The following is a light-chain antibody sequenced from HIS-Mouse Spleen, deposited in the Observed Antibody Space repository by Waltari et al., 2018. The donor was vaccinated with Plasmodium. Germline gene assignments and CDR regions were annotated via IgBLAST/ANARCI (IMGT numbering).Light chain of an antibody. CDR2: DAS. CDR1: QSVSSY. Sequence: EIVLTQSPATLSLSPGERATLSCRDSQSVSSYLSWYQQKPGQAPRLLIYDASNRATGIPARFSGSWSGTDFTLTISSLEPEDFAVYYCQQRSNWPRVLTFGGGTKVEIK. V-gene: IGKV3-11*01. CDR3: QQRSNWPRVLT. J-gene: IGKJ4*01.